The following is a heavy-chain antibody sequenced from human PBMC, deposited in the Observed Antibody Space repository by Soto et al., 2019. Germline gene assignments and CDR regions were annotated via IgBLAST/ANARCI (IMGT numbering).Heavy chain of an antibody. CDR3: ASIQCSGGSCYSWEFDY. D-gene: IGHD2-15*01. Sequence: AASVKVSCKASGGTFSSYAISWVRQAPGQGLEWMGGIIPIFGTANYAQKFQGRVTITADESTSTAYMELSSLRSEDTAVYYCASIQCSGGSCYSWEFDYWGQGTLVTVS. CDR2: IIPIFGTA. V-gene: IGHV1-69*13. J-gene: IGHJ4*02. CDR1: GGTFSSYA.